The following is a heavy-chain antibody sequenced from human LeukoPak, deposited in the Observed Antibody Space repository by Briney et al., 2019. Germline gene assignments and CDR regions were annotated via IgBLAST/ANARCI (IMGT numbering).Heavy chain of an antibody. CDR3: ARGGKGSNPSYCGGDCYRPVVANDAFDI. V-gene: IGHV4-30-2*01. Sequence: SETLSLTCTVSGGSISSGGYYWSWIRQPPGKGLEWIGYIYHSGSTYYNPSLKSRVTISVDRSKNQFSLKLSSVTAADTAVYYCARGGKGSNPSYCGGDCYRPVVANDAFDIWGQGTMVTVSS. J-gene: IGHJ3*02. CDR2: IYHSGST. CDR1: GGSISSGGYY. D-gene: IGHD2-21*01.